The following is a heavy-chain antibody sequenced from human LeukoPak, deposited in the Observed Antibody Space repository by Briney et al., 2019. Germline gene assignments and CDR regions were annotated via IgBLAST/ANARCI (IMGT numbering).Heavy chain of an antibody. Sequence: SVKVSCKASGGTFSSYAISWVRQAPGQGLEWMGGIIPIFGTANYAQKFQGRVTITADESTSTAYMELSSLRSEDTAVYYCARDKRGYCSSTSCYTTLDYWGQGTLVTVSS. J-gene: IGHJ4*02. CDR2: IIPIFGTA. D-gene: IGHD2-2*02. V-gene: IGHV1-69*01. CDR3: ARDKRGYCSSTSCYTTLDY. CDR1: GGTFSSYA.